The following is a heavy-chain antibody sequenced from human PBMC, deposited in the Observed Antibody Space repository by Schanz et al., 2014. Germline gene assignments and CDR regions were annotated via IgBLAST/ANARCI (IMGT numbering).Heavy chain of an antibody. CDR2: IWFDGSNK. CDR3: ARASGKNHNHYGMDA. Sequence: QVQLVESGGGLVQPGRSLRLSCAASGFTFSRSGMHLVLQAPGKGLEWVAIIWFDGSNKYYADSVKGRFTISRDNSKNTLFLQMNSLRAEDTAVYFCARASGKNHNHYGMDAWGQGTAVAVS. V-gene: IGHV3-33*01. J-gene: IGHJ6*02. CDR1: GFTFSRSG. D-gene: IGHD1-1*01.